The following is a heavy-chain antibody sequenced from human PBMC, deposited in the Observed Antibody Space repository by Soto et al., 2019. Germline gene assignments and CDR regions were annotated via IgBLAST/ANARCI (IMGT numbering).Heavy chain of an antibody. CDR2: INHSGST. D-gene: IGHD3-10*01. J-gene: IGHJ5*02. CDR1: GGSFSGYY. Sequence: SQTLSLTCAVYGGSFSGYYWSWIRQPPGKGLEWLGEINHSGSTNYNPSLKSRVTISVDTSKNQFSLKLSSVTAADTAVYYCASYYGSGSYYNWFDPSGQGTLVTVSS. CDR3: ASYYGSGSYYNWFDP. V-gene: IGHV4-34*01.